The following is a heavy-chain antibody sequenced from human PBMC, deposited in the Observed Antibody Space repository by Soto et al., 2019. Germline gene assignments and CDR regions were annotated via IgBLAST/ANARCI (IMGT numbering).Heavy chain of an antibody. D-gene: IGHD3-16*01. Sequence: PGGSLRLSCAASGFTFSSYAMSWVRQAPGKGLEWVSAISGSGGSTYYADSVKGRFTISRDNSKNTLYLQMNSLRAEDTAVYYCAKVLYDYIWGSENAFDIWGQGTMVTVSS. CDR1: GFTFSSYA. J-gene: IGHJ3*02. CDR3: AKVLYDYIWGSENAFDI. V-gene: IGHV3-23*01. CDR2: ISGSGGST.